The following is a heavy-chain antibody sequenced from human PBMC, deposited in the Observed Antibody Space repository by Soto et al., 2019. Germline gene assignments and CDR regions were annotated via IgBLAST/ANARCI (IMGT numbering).Heavy chain of an antibody. J-gene: IGHJ5*02. CDR1: GFTFSMFS. Sequence: EGSLKLSCSASGFTFSMFSMHWVRQAPGKGLEYVSGISSNGDSTYYADSVKGRFTISRDNSKNTLYLQMSSLRAVDTAVYYCVHPRSTVQIPPTWGQGTLVTVSS. CDR3: VHPRSTVQIPPT. D-gene: IGHD4-17*01. CDR2: ISSNGDST. V-gene: IGHV3-64D*06.